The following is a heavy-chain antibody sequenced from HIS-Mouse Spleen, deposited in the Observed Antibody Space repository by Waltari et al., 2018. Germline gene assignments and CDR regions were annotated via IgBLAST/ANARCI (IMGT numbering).Heavy chain of an antibody. J-gene: IGHJ2*01. CDR3: AREIPYSSSWYDWYFDL. CDR1: GGSISSSSYY. Sequence: QLQLQESGPGLMKPSETLSLTCTVSGGSISSSSYYWGWIRQPPGKGLEWIGSIYYSGRTSHNPSPKSPVTLSVNTSKTQFSLKLSSVTAADTAVYYCAREIPYSSSWYDWYFDLWGRGTLVTVSS. V-gene: IGHV4-39*07. D-gene: IGHD6-13*01. CDR2: IYYSGRT.